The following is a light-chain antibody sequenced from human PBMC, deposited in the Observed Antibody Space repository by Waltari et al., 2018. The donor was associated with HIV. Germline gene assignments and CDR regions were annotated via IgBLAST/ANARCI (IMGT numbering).Light chain of an antibody. CDR1: TNNVGTQA. CDR3: STWDSSLRAQV. V-gene: IGLV10-54*01. CDR2: SND. Sequence: QAGLTQPPSVSKDLRQTATLTCTGNTNNVGTQAAAWLQQQQGHPPKLLFFSNDNRPSGISERFSGTRSGKPAPLTITGLQPEEEAYYYWSTWDSSLRAQVFGRGTKLTVL. J-gene: IGLJ2*01.